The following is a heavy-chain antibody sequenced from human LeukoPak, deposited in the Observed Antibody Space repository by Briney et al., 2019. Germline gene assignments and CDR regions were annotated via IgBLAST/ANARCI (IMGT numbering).Heavy chain of an antibody. CDR2: IYYSGST. CDR3: AGAVVIKSAEYFQH. D-gene: IGHD3-22*01. Sequence: SETLSLTCTVSGGSISSYYWSWIRQPPGKGLEWIGYIYYSGSTNYNPSLKSRVTISLDTSKNQFSLKLSSVTAADTAVYYCAGAVVIKSAEYFQHWGQGTLVTVSS. V-gene: IGHV4-59*01. J-gene: IGHJ1*01. CDR1: GGSISSYY.